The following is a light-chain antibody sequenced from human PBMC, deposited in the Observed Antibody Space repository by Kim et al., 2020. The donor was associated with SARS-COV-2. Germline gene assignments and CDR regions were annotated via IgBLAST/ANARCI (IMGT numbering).Light chain of an antibody. V-gene: IGKV1-5*03. J-gene: IGKJ2*01. Sequence: DIQMTQSPSTLSASVGDRITVTCRASQEISIYLAWYQQKPGKAPNLLIYRTSTLQTGVPPRFSGSGSGTEFTLTISSLHPDDFATYYCQQYNTYPYAFGQGTKLEI. CDR1: QEISIY. CDR2: RTS. CDR3: QQYNTYPYA.